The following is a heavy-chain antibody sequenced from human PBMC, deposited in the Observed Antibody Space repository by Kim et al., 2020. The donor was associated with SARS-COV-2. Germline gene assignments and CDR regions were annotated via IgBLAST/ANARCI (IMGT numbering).Heavy chain of an antibody. V-gene: IGHV3-53*01. D-gene: IGHD2-8*01. Sequence: GGSLRLSCAASGFTVSSNYMSWVRQAPGKGLEWVSVIYSGGSTYYADSVKGRFTIFRDNSKNTLYLQMNSLRAEDTAVYYFASDSTQGVSRWFDPWGQG. CDR1: GFTVSSNY. CDR2: IYSGGST. CDR3: ASDSTQGVSRWFDP. J-gene: IGHJ5*02.